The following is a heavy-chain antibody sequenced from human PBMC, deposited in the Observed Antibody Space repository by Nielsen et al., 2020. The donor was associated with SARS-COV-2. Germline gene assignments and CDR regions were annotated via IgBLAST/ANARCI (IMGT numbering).Heavy chain of an antibody. J-gene: IGHJ6*02. D-gene: IGHD3-9*01. CDR3: ARVVRQLRYFETGPGMDV. V-gene: IGHV1-18*01. CDR2: ISAYNGNT. CDR1: GYTFTSYG. Sequence: ASVNVSCKASGYTFTSYGISWVRQAPGQGLEWMGWISAYNGNTNYAQKLQGKVTMTTDTSTSTAYMELRSLRSDDTAVYYCARVVRQLRYFETGPGMDVWGHETTVTVSS.